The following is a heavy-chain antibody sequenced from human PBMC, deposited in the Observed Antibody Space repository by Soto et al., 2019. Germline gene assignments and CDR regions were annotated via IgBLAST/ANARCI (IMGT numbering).Heavy chain of an antibody. Sequence: GGSLRLSCAASGFPFSRYAMSLVRQAPGKGLEWVTTISSSGSTTYHADSAKGRFTISRDNSKNTLYLQLNSLRAEDTAVYYCAIFPIYDDRYDDDSRGQGTRVTVSS. V-gene: IGHV3-23*01. CDR3: AIFPIYDDRYDDDS. CDR1: GFPFSRYA. CDR2: ISSSGSTT. D-gene: IGHD3-3*01. J-gene: IGHJ4*02.